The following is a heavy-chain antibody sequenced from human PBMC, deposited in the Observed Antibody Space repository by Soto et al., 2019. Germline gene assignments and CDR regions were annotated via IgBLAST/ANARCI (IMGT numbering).Heavy chain of an antibody. J-gene: IGHJ4*02. CDR2: IYYTGFT. V-gene: IGHV4-30-4*08. CDR1: GDSLSGGDYY. CDR3: ARAYRINGWSDYFFDY. D-gene: IGHD6-19*01. Sequence: PSETLSLTCTVSGDSLSGGDYYWSWIRQPPGKGPEWTGDIYYTGFTFYNPSLKSRLTISLDSSKNQFSLRLNSVTAADTAVYFCARAYRINGWSDYFFDYWGQGTLVTVSS.